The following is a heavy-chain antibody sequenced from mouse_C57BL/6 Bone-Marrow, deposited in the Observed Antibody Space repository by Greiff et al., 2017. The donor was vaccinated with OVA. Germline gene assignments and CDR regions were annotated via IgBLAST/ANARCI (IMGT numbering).Heavy chain of an antibody. J-gene: IGHJ1*03. V-gene: IGHV1-26*01. CDR1: GYTFTDYY. D-gene: IGHD2-4*01. CDR3: ARLDYDGYFDV. CDR2: INPNNGGT. Sequence: VQLQQSGPELVKPGASVKISCKASGYTFTDYYMNWVKQSHGKSLEWIGDINPNNGGTSYNQKFKGKATLTVDKSSSTAYMELRSLTSEDSAVYDCARLDYDGYFDVWGTGTTVTVSS.